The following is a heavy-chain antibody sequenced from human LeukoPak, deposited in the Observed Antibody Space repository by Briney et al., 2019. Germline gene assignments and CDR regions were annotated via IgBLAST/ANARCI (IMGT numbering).Heavy chain of an antibody. D-gene: IGHD3-10*01. J-gene: IGHJ4*02. CDR2: LYYSGTT. CDR1: GGSISSGGYY. V-gene: IGHV4-31*03. Sequence: PSETLSLTCTVSGGSISSGGYYWSWIRQHPGKGLEWIGNLYYSGTTYYNPSLKSRVTISVDTSKNHFSLRLTSVTAADTAVYYCARALIRYGSGSSPFDYWGQGALVTVSS. CDR3: ARALIRYGSGSSPFDY.